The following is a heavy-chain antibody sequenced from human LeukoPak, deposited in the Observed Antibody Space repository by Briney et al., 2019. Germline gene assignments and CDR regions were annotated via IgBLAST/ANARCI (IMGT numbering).Heavy chain of an antibody. D-gene: IGHD3-10*01. J-gene: IGHJ4*02. Sequence: ASVKVSCKASGYTFTSYGISWVRQAPGQGLEWMGWISANDGNTDYPQKLQGRVTMTTDTSTSTAYMELRSLRSDDTAEYYCARESHVTREDYWGQGTLVTVSS. CDR1: GYTFTSYG. V-gene: IGHV1-18*01. CDR3: ARESHVTREDY. CDR2: ISANDGNT.